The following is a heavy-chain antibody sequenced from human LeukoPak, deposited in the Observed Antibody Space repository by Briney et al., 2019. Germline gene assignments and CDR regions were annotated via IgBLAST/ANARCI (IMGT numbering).Heavy chain of an antibody. V-gene: IGHV3-74*01. D-gene: IGHD1-26*01. J-gene: IGHJ4*02. CDR2: LSPDGSSS. CDR3: TRSPSLGGNYWGFDC. CDR1: GFTFSTYW. Sequence: GGSLRLSCAASGFTFSTYWMHWVRQAPGEGLVWVSRLSPDGSSSVYADSVKGRFAVSRDNAKNTLYLQMNSLRAEDTAVYYCTRSPSLGGNYWGFDCWGQGTLVTVSS.